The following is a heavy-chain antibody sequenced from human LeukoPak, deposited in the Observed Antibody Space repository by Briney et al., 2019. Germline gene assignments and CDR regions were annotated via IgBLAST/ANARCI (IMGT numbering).Heavy chain of an antibody. CDR3: ARSSYSSSSSV. V-gene: IGHV3-74*01. Sequence: PGGSLRLSCAASGFTFSNYWMHWVRQAPGKGLVWVSRLNGDGGTTRYADSVKGRFTISRDNAKNSLYLQINSLRAEDTAVYYCARSSYSSSSSVWGQGTMVTVSS. CDR1: GFTFSNYW. J-gene: IGHJ3*01. CDR2: LNGDGGTT. D-gene: IGHD6-6*01.